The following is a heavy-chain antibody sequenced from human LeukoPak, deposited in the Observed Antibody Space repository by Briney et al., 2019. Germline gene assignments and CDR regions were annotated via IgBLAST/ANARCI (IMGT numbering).Heavy chain of an antibody. CDR1: GYTFTGYY. CDR3: ARDQETVTNGFDY. V-gene: IGHV1-2*02. J-gene: IGHJ4*02. Sequence: GASVTVSCKASGYTFTGYYMHWLRQAPGQGLEWMGWINPNSGGTNYAQKFQGRVTMTRDTSISTAYMELSRLRSDDTAVYYCARDQETVTNGFDYWGQGTLVTVSS. CDR2: INPNSGGT. D-gene: IGHD4-17*01.